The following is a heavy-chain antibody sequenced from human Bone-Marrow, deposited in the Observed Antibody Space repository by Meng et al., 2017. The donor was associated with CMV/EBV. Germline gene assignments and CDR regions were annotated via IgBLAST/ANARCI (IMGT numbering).Heavy chain of an antibody. J-gene: IGHJ4*02. V-gene: IGHV4-34*01. Sequence: SETLSLTCAVQGASFSGYYWRWIRQPPGKGLEWIGEINHSGSTNYNPSLKSRVTISGDTSKNQFSLKLSSVTAADTAVYYCARDLLYSGADYWGQGTLVTVSS. CDR2: INHSGST. CDR3: ARDLLYSGADY. D-gene: IGHD6-19*01. CDR1: GASFSGYY.